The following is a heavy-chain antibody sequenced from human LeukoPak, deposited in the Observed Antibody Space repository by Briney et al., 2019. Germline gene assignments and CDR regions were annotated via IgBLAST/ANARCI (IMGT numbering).Heavy chain of an antibody. Sequence: ASVKVSCKASGYTFTSYYMHWARQAPGRGLEWMGIINPSGGSTSYAQKFQGRVTMTRDTSTSTVYMELSSLRSEDTAVYYCARAYVIVVPRYYFDYWGQGTLVTVSS. CDR3: ARAYVIVVPRYYFDY. CDR1: GYTFTSYY. D-gene: IGHD2-21*01. J-gene: IGHJ4*02. V-gene: IGHV1-46*01. CDR2: INPSGGST.